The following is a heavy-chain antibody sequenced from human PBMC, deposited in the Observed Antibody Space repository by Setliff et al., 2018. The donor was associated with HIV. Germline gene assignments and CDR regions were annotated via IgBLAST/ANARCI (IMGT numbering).Heavy chain of an antibody. CDR3: ARDLFGSWYTGSSGLAH. J-gene: IGHJ4*02. CDR1: AYTFTDYF. D-gene: IGHD2-2*02. V-gene: IGHV1-2*02. CDR2: INPKTATT. Sequence: ASVKVSCKTSAYTFTDYFVHWVRPAPGQGLEWMGWINPKTATTYYAQDFQGRVTMTSDTSTSTVYMDLSRLRSDDTAVYYCARDLFGSWYTGSSGLAHWGQGTLVTVSS.